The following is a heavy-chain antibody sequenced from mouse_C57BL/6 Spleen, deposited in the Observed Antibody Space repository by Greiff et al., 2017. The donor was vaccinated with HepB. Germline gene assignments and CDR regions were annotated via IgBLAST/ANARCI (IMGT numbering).Heavy chain of an antibody. CDR2: INPSTGGT. V-gene: IGHV1-42*01. CDR3: ARSTAQATRAAY. Sequence: EVKLVESGPELVKPGASVKISCKASGYSFTGYYMNWVKQSPEKSLEWIGEINPSTGGTTYNQKFKAKATLTVDKSSSTAYMQLKSLTSEDSAVYYCARSTAQATRAAYWGQGTLVTVSA. J-gene: IGHJ3*01. D-gene: IGHD3-2*02. CDR1: GYSFTGYY.